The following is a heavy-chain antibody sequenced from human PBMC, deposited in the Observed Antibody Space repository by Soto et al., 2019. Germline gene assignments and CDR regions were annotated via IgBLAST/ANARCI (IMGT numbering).Heavy chain of an antibody. J-gene: IGHJ4*02. CDR2: IYYSGIT. Sequence: SETLSLTCTVSGGSISSGGYYWSWIRQHPGKGLEWIGYIYYSGITYYNPSLKSRVTISVDTSKNQFSLKLSSVTAADTAVYYCARSITGIAPYQFDYWGQGTLVTVSS. D-gene: IGHD1-20*01. CDR1: GGSISSGGYY. V-gene: IGHV4-31*03. CDR3: ARSITGIAPYQFDY.